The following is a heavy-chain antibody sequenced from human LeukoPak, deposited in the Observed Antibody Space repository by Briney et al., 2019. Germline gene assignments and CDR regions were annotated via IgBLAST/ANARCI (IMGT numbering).Heavy chain of an antibody. D-gene: IGHD3-10*01. V-gene: IGHV1-69*08. CDR1: GGNFSNYP. CDR3: ARAGGALGGSGSYYMDY. Sequence: EASVKVSCKASGGNFSNYPISWVRQAPGQGLEWMGRIIPILGTANYAQKFQGRVTMTRDTSTSTAYMELSSLRSEDTAVYYCARAGGALGGSGSYYMDYWGQGTLVTVSS. J-gene: IGHJ4*02. CDR2: IIPILGTA.